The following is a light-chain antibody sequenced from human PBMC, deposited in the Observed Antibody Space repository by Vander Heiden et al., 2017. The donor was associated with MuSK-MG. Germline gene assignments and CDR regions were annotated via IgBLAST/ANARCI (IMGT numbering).Light chain of an antibody. V-gene: IGKV3-20*01. Sequence: EIVLTQSPGTLSLSPGERATLSCRASQSVSSSYLAWYQQKPGQAPRLLIYGASSRATGIPDRFSGSGSGTDFTLTISRLEPEDFAVYYCQQEGSSPITFGQGTQLDIK. CDR3: QQEGSSPIT. CDR1: QSVSSSY. CDR2: GAS. J-gene: IGKJ5*01.